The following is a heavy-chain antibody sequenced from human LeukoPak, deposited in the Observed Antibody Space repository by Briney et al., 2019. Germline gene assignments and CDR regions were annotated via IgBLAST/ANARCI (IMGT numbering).Heavy chain of an antibody. CDR2: INPNSGGT. CDR3: ASRITMVRGVIIKEGNWFDP. V-gene: IGHV1-2*02. Sequence: ASVKVSCKASGYTFTGYYMHWVRQAPGQGLELMGWINPNSGGTNYAQKFQGRVTMTRDTSISTAYMELSRLRSDDTAVYYCASRITMVRGVIIKEGNWFDPWGQGTLVTVSS. D-gene: IGHD3-10*01. J-gene: IGHJ5*02. CDR1: GYTFTGYY.